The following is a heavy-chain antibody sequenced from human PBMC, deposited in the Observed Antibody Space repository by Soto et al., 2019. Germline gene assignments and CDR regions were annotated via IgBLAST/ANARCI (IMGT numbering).Heavy chain of an antibody. CDR3: ARESYTYGQKNYFYFGLDV. Sequence: LSLTCAVSGGSFSGYCWSWIRQSPGKGLEWVGEVNHSGGTNYNPSLKSRVTISVDPSKNQISLNLTSVTAADTAFYYCARESYTYGQKNYFYFGLDVWGQGTTVTVSS. CDR1: GGSFSGYC. V-gene: IGHV4-34*01. D-gene: IGHD5-18*01. CDR2: VNHSGGT. J-gene: IGHJ6*02.